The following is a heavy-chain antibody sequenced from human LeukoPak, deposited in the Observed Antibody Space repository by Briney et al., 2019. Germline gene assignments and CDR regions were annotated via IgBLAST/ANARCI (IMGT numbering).Heavy chain of an antibody. CDR3: AKDRGGLRYFDWLLLNWFDP. CDR1: GFTFSSYA. Sequence: GGSLRLSCAASGFTFSSYAMSWVRQAPGKGLEWVSAISGSGGSTYYADSVKGRFTISRDNSKNTLYLQMNSLRAEDTAVYYCAKDRGGLRYFDWLLLNWFDPWGQGTLVTVSS. J-gene: IGHJ5*02. CDR2: ISGSGGST. V-gene: IGHV3-23*01. D-gene: IGHD3-9*01.